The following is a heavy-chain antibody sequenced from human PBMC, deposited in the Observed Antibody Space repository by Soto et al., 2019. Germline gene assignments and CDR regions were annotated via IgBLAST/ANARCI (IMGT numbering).Heavy chain of an antibody. J-gene: IGHJ4*02. CDR1: GYSFTSLD. Sequence: QVQLVQSGAEVREPGASVKVSCKASGYSFTSLDINWVRQTAGQGLEWMGWMEPSTGRTGYAQKFQGRVTRPRDTSINTAYMELTTLTFDDEAFYYCPLGVSAGVDYWGQGTLVIVSS. CDR2: MEPSTGRT. D-gene: IGHD1-26*01. V-gene: IGHV1-8*01. CDR3: PLGVSAGVDY.